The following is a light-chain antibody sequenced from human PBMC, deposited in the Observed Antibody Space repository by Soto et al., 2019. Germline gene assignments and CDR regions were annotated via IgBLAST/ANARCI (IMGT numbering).Light chain of an antibody. CDR3: QQYNNWPPSWT. Sequence: EIVMTQSPATLSVSPGERATLSCRASQSVSSNLAWYQQKPGQAPRLLIYGASTRATGIPARFSGSGSGTEFTLTISSLQSEDFAVYYCQQYNNWPPSWTFGQGTGVDIX. CDR1: QSVSSN. J-gene: IGKJ1*01. CDR2: GAS. V-gene: IGKV3-15*01.